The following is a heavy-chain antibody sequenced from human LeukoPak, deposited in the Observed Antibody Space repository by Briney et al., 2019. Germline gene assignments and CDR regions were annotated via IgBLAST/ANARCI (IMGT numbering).Heavy chain of an antibody. CDR3: AKDHRGYSSGGSCYSEDY. Sequence: GSLRLSCAASGFIFSSYAMSWVLQAPGKGLEWVSDISGSGGSTYYADSVKGRFTISRDNSKNTLYLQMNSLRAEDTAVYYCAKDHRGYSSGGSCYSEDYWGQGTLVTVSS. D-gene: IGHD2-15*01. J-gene: IGHJ4*02. V-gene: IGHV3-23*01. CDR2: ISGSGGST. CDR1: GFIFSSYA.